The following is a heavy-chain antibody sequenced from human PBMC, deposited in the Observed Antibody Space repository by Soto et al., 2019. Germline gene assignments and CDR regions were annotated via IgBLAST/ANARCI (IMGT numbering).Heavy chain of an antibody. CDR3: ARDGYSSGWLDY. V-gene: IGHV3-72*01. CDR2: TRNKASSYTT. CDR1: GFTFSDHY. Sequence: GGSLRLSCAASGFTFSDHYMDWVRQAPGKGLEWVGRTRNKASSYTTEYAASVKGRFTISRDDSKNSLYLQMNSLKTEDTAVYYCARDGYSSGWLDYWGQGTLVTVSS. J-gene: IGHJ4*02. D-gene: IGHD6-19*01.